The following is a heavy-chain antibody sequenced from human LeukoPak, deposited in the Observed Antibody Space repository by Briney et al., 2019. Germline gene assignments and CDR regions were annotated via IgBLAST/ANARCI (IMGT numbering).Heavy chain of an antibody. CDR3: PREKAGDYVLFWDY. Sequence: GGSLRLSCAASGFTFSSYWMSWVRQAPGKGLEWVANIKQDGSEKYYVDSVKGRFTISRDNAKNSLYLQMNSLRAEDTAVYYCPREKAGDYVLFWDYWGQGTLVTVSS. V-gene: IGHV3-7*01. D-gene: IGHD3-16*01. CDR2: IKQDGSEK. J-gene: IGHJ4*02. CDR1: GFTFSSYW.